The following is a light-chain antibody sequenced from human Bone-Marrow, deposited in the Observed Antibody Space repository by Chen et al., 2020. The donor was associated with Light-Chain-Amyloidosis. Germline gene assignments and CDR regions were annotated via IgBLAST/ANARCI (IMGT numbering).Light chain of an antibody. CDR1: DLPTKY. CDR3: QSADSSGAYEVI. J-gene: IGLJ2*01. CDR2: RDT. V-gene: IGLV3-25*03. Sequence: SYQLTHPPSVSVSPGQTARITCSGDDLPTKYSYWYQQKPGQAPVLFIHRDTERPSGISERFSGSSSGTTATLTISGVQAEDEADYHCQSADSSGAYEVIFGGGTKLTVL.